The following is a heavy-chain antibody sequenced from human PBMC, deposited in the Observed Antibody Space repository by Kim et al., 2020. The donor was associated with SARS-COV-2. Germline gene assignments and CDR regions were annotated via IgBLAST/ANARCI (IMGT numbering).Heavy chain of an antibody. CDR3: AMYYYGSGSPRGYYGMDV. J-gene: IGHJ6*02. Sequence: SETLSLTCAVSGGSISSSNWWSWVRQPPGKGLEWIGEIYHSGSTNYNPSLKSRVTISVDKSKNQFSLKLSSVTAADTAVYYCAMYYYGSGSPRGYYGMDVWGRGTRVTVSS. V-gene: IGHV4-4*02. D-gene: IGHD3-10*01. CDR1: GGSISSSNW. CDR2: IYHSGST.